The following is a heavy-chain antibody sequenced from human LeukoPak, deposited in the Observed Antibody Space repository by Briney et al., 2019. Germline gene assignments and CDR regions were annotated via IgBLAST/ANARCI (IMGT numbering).Heavy chain of an antibody. J-gene: IGHJ5*02. CDR3: ARDLGQYYDTSDNWFDP. D-gene: IGHD3-22*01. CDR1: GFTFSSYA. Sequence: PGGSLRLSCAASGFTFSSYAMHWVRQAPGKGLEWVAVISYDGSNKYYADSVKGRFTISRDNSKNTLYPQMNSLRAEDTAVYYCARDLGQYYDTSDNWFDPWGQGTLVTVSS. CDR2: ISYDGSNK. V-gene: IGHV3-30*04.